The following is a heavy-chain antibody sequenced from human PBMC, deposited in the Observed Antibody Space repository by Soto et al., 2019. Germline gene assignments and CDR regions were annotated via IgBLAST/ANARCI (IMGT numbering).Heavy chain of an antibody. D-gene: IGHD6-13*01. V-gene: IGHV4-39*01. Sequence: QLQLQESGPGLVKPSETLSLTCTVSGGSISSSSYWGWIRQPPGKGLEWIGSIYSIGSTYYNPSLTSRVTISVDTSKNQFSLKLSSVTAADTAVYYCRRSSRYSTDVWGQGTTVTVSS. CDR1: GGSISSSSY. CDR2: IYSIGST. CDR3: RRSSRYSTDV. J-gene: IGHJ6*02.